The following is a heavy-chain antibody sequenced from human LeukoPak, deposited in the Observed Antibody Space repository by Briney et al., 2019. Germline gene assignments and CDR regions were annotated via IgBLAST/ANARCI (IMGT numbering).Heavy chain of an antibody. CDR1: GFTFSSYA. V-gene: IGHV3-23*01. CDR2: ISGSGGST. Sequence: HPGGSLRLSCAASGFTFSSYAVSWIRQAPGKGLEWVSIISGSGGSTYYADSVKGRFTISRDNSKNTLYLQMNSLRAEDTAVYYCAKERLTTTAFDYWGQGTLVTVSS. J-gene: IGHJ4*02. D-gene: IGHD1-1*01. CDR3: AKERLTTTAFDY.